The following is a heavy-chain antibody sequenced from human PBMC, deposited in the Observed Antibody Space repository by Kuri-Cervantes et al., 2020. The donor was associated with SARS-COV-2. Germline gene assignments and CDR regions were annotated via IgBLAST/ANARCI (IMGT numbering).Heavy chain of an antibody. J-gene: IGHJ4*02. CDR2: IDPSDSYT. V-gene: IGHV5-10-1*01. CDR1: GYSFTSYW. CDR3: ARLAKMVRGVIGFDY. Sequence: KVSCKGSGYSFTSYWISWVRQMPGKGLEWMGRIDPSDSYTNYSPSFQGHVTISADKSISTAYLQWSSLKAPDTAMYYCARLAKMVRGVIGFDYWGQGTLVTVSS. D-gene: IGHD3-10*01.